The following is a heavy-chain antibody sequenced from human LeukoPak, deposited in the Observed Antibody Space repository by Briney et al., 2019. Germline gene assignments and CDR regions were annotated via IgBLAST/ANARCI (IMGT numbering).Heavy chain of an antibody. D-gene: IGHD2-2*02. CDR3: ARGGEYCSSTSCYTAIDY. J-gene: IGHJ4*02. V-gene: IGHV1-18*01. CDR1: GYTFTSYG. Sequence: GASVKVSCKASGYTFTSYGISWVRQAPGQGLEWMGWISAYNGNTNYAQKLQGRVTMTTDTSTSTAYMELRSLRSDDTAVYYCARGGEYCSSTSCYTAIDYWGQGTLVTVS. CDR2: ISAYNGNT.